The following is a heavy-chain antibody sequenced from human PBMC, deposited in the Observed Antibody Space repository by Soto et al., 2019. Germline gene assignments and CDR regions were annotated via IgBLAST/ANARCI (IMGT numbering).Heavy chain of an antibody. CDR3: VRLRYSEGTGNFAY. CDR1: GYTFTSYG. V-gene: IGHV1-18*01. J-gene: IGHJ4*02. Sequence: ASVKVSCKASGYTFTSYGISWVRQAPGQGLEWMGWISAYNGNTNYAQKLQGRVTMTTDTSTSTAYMELRSLRSDDTALYYCVRLRYSEGTGNFAYWGQGTLVTVSS. D-gene: IGHD1-26*01. CDR2: ISAYNGNT.